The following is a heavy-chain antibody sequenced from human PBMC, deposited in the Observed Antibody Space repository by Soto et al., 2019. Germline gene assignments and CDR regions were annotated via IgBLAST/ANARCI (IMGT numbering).Heavy chain of an antibody. V-gene: IGHV2-5*02. CDR2: IYWDDDK. D-gene: IGHD2-15*01. Sequence: QITLKESGPTLVKPTQTLTLTCTFSGFSLSTSGVGVGWIRQPPGKALEWLALIYWDDDKRYSPSLKSRLTITKETSKNQVVLTMTHMDPVDTATYYCAHRPSYCSGGSCYSGFDYWGQGTLVTVSS. J-gene: IGHJ4*02. CDR3: AHRPSYCSGGSCYSGFDY. CDR1: GFSLSTSGVG.